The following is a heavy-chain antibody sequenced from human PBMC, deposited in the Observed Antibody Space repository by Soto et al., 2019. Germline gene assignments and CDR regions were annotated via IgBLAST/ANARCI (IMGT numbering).Heavy chain of an antibody. V-gene: IGHV3-30*03. D-gene: IGHD6-6*01. Sequence: PXRWLRRSGSAGRCTSSDYWMHWVRQAPGKGLEWVAGISHGATRKSYSDSVKGRFIISRYNSKKMLYLQLNSLRREDTAVYYCATLEYSSSSFGNWAQGTLVTVSS. CDR1: RCTSSDYW. J-gene: IGHJ4*02. CDR2: ISHGATRK. CDR3: ATLEYSSSSFGN.